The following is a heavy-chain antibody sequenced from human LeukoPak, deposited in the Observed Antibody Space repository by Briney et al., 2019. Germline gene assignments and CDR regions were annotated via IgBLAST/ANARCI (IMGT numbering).Heavy chain of an antibody. CDR3: ARKTDNSFDY. V-gene: IGHV5-51*01. CDR2: IFPSDSDT. J-gene: IGHJ4*01. Sequence: GESLKISCQGSGYSFSNYWIGWVRQMPGKGLEWMGMIFPSDSDTRYGPSFQGQVTISADKSISTAYLQWSSLKAPDTAMYYCARKTDNSFDYWGQGTVVTVSS. CDR1: GYSFSNYW.